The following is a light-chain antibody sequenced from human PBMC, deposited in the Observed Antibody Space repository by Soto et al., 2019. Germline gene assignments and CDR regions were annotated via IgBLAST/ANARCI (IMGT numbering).Light chain of an antibody. CDR1: QSVSSN. CDR2: GAS. CDR3: QQYNNWNT. Sequence: EIVMTQSPATLSVSPGERATLSCRASQSVSSNLVWYQQKPGQAPMLLIFGASTRATGIPARFSSSGSGTEFTLTISSLQAEDFAVYYWQQYNNWNTFGQGTKLEIK. V-gene: IGKV3-15*01. J-gene: IGKJ2*01.